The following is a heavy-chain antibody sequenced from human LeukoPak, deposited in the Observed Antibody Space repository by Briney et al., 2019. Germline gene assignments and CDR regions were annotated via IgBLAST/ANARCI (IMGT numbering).Heavy chain of an antibody. J-gene: IGHJ4*02. CDR2: MNPNSGNT. Sequence: ASVKVSCKASGYTFTSYDINWVRQATGQGLEWMGWMNPNSGNTGYAQKFQGKVTMTTDTSTSTAYMELRSLRSDDTAVYYCARVGALTPGYFDYWGQGTLVTVSS. CDR1: GYTFTSYD. CDR3: ARVGALTPGYFDY. V-gene: IGHV1-8*01. D-gene: IGHD4-17*01.